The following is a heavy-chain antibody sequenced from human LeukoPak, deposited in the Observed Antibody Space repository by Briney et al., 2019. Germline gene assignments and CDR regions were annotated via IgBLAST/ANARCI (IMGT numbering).Heavy chain of an antibody. CDR3: ARDGEPPY. Sequence: GGSLRLSCAASGFTFSSCGMHWVRQAPGKGLEWVAVVSYDGSKKYYADSVNGRFTISRDNSKNTLYLQMDSLRAEDTAVYYCARDGEPPYWGQGTLVTVSS. CDR1: GFTFSSCG. CDR2: VSYDGSKK. V-gene: IGHV3-30*03. D-gene: IGHD3-3*01. J-gene: IGHJ4*02.